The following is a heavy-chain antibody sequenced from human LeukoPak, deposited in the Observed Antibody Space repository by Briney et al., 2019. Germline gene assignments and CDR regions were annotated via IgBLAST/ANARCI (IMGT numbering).Heavy chain of an antibody. CDR1: GVTVGNNY. D-gene: IGHD6-13*01. CDR2: IYSGGAT. Sequence: GGSLRLSCAASGVTVGNNYMIWVRQAPGKGLECVSHIYSGGATNYADSVQGRFTISRDSSKNTLFLQMNSLRVEDTAIYYCARDPPAVAAGTYAWGQGTLVSVPS. J-gene: IGHJ5*02. V-gene: IGHV3-66*01. CDR3: ARDPPAVAAGTYA.